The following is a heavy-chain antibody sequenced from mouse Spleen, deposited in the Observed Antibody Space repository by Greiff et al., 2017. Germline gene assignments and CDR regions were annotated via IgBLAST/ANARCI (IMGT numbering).Heavy chain of an antibody. CDR2: IRLKSDNYAT. V-gene: IGHV6-3*01. CDR3: TGENYGPCAY. J-gene: IGHJ3*01. Sequence: EVQLVESGGGLVQPGGSMKLSCAASGFTFSNYWMNWVRQSPEKGLEWVAQIRLKSDNYATHYAESVKGRFTISRDDSKSSVYLQMNNLRAEDTGIYYGTGENYGPCAYWGQGTLVTVSA. CDR1: GFTFSNYW. D-gene: IGHD1-1*02.